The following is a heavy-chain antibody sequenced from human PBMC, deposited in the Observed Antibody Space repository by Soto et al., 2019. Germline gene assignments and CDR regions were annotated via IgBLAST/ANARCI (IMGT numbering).Heavy chain of an antibody. CDR1: SASIISEQR. Sequence: QMQLQESGPGLVKPSETLSLTCAVSSASIISEQRWSWVRQPPGKGLEWIGEIHHSGSTNNNPSLRSRVTMSVDKSKNQFSLNLNSVTAADTAVYYCASSFGGYAIDQWGQGTLVIVSS. J-gene: IGHJ4*02. D-gene: IGHD6-19*01. V-gene: IGHV4-4*02. CDR2: IHHSGST. CDR3: ASSFGGYAIDQ.